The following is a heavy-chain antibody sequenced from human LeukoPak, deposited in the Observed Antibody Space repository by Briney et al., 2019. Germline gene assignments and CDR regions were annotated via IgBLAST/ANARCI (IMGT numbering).Heavy chain of an antibody. J-gene: IGHJ4*02. V-gene: IGHV3-48*02. CDR3: ARGAGYDSCGYYQCFED. CDR2: ISSSSSII. Sequence: GGSLRLSCAASGFTFSSYSVNWVGPAPGEGREWVSYISSSSSIIYYADPVKGRFTISRDNAKNSLDLQMNSLRDEDTAVYYCARGAGYDSCGYYQCFEDWGQGTLVTVSS. CDR1: GFTFSSYS. D-gene: IGHD3-22*01.